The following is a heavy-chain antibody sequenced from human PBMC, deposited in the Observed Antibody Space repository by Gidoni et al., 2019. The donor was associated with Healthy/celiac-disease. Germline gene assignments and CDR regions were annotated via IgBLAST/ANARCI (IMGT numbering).Heavy chain of an antibody. Sequence: EVQLVESGGGLVQPGRSLILYCEASGFTFDDYAMHWVRQAQGKGLECVSVLRWHSVIIGYADSVKVRFTISRDNAKNSLYLQMNSLRAEDTALYYCAKRSYSSSGGAFDIWGQGTLVTVSS. D-gene: IGHD6-13*01. CDR1: GFTFDDYA. CDR3: AKRSYSSSGGAFDI. CDR2: LRWHSVII. V-gene: IGHV3-9*01. J-gene: IGHJ3*02.